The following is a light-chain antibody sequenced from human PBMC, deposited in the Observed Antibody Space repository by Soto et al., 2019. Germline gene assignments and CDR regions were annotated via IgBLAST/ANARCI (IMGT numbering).Light chain of an antibody. CDR1: SSDVGGYNY. Sequence: QSALTQPPSASGSPGQSVTISCTGTSSDVGGYNYVSWYQQHPGKAPKLMIYEVNKRPSGVPDRFSGSKSANTASLTVSGLQAEDEADYYCSSYAGSNNLRVFGTGTKLTVL. V-gene: IGLV2-8*01. J-gene: IGLJ1*01. CDR2: EVN. CDR3: SSYAGSNNLRV.